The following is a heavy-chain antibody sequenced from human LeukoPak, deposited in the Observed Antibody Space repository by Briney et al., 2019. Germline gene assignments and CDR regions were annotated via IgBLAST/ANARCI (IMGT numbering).Heavy chain of an antibody. V-gene: IGHV3-43*02. D-gene: IGHD4-23*01. CDR1: GFTFDDYA. CDR2: ISGDGAST. CDR3: ARDGTYAGNSVPFDI. Sequence: AGGSLRLSCAASGFTFDDYAVFWVRQVPGKGLEWVSLISGDGASTYYADSVKGRFTISRDNAKNSLYLQMNSLRAEDTAVYYCARDGTYAGNSVPFDIWGQGTMVTVSS. J-gene: IGHJ3*02.